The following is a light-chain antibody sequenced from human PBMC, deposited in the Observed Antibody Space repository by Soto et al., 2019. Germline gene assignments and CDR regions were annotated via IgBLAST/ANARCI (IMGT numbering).Light chain of an antibody. CDR3: QQYNSFSWT. Sequence: DIQMTQSPSTLSASVGDSVTITCRASQSISTWLAWYQQKPGKAPKILIYDASSLEGGVPSRFRGSGSGTEFTLTISGLQPDDFATYYCQQYNSFSWTFGQGTKVDIK. J-gene: IGKJ1*01. CDR1: QSISTW. V-gene: IGKV1-5*01. CDR2: DAS.